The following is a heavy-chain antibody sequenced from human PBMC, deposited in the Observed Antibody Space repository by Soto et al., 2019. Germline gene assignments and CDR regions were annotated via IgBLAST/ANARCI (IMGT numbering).Heavy chain of an antibody. Sequence: EVQLLESGGGLVQPGGSLRLSCAASGFTFSTYAMSWFRQAPGKGLEWVSAISGTGGSTYYADSVKGRFTISRDNSKNTLYLQMNSLRAEDTAVYYCEKNWATTSSSSSQWGQGTLVTVSS. CDR1: GFTFSTYA. J-gene: IGHJ4*02. V-gene: IGHV3-23*01. D-gene: IGHD6-6*01. CDR2: ISGTGGST. CDR3: EKNWATTSSSSSQ.